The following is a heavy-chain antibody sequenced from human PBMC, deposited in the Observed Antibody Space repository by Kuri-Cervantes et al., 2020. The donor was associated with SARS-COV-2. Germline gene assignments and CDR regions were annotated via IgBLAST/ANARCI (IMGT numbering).Heavy chain of an antibody. V-gene: IGHV4-34*01. CDR3: ARTGGLPLYYFDY. CDR1: GGSFSDYY. D-gene: IGHD1-26*01. CDR2: INHSGNT. J-gene: IGHJ4*02. Sequence: SETLSLTCAVYGGSFSDYYWSWVRQPPGKGLEWIGEINHSGNTNYDPSLKSRVTISIDTSKNQFSLKLSSVTAADTAVYYCARTGGLPLYYFDYWGQGTLVTVSS.